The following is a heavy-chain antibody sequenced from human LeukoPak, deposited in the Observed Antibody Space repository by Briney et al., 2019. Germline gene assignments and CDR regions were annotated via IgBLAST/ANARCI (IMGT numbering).Heavy chain of an antibody. CDR1: GFTFSTYW. CDR3: VGDPGDY. CDR2: IKQDGSEK. J-gene: IGHJ4*02. V-gene: IGHV3-7*01. Sequence: PGGSLRLSCAASGFTFSTYWMSWVRQAPGEGLEWVANIKQDGSEKYYVDSVKGRFTISRDNAKNSLYLQMNTLRAEDTAVYCCVGDPGDYWGQGTLVTVSS.